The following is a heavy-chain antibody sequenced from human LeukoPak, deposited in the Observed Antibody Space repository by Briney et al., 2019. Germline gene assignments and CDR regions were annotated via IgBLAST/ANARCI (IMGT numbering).Heavy chain of an antibody. CDR1: GGSLITDNYY. CDR2: MYYNGGK. Sequence: PSETLSLTCTVSGGSLITDNYYWVWIRQPPSKGLEWIANMYYNGGKQYSRSPSLTSRVTISVDTSANQCSLRLSSVTAADTAVYYCARRSYRADVDIWGQGTTVTVSS. CDR3: ARRSYRADVDI. V-gene: IGHV4-39*01. D-gene: IGHD3-10*01. J-gene: IGHJ6*02.